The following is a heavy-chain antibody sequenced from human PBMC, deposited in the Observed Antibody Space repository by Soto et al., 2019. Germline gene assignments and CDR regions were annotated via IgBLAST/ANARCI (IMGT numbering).Heavy chain of an antibody. CDR1: GGNIIEGGDR. D-gene: IGHD3-22*01. J-gene: IGHJ3*02. Sequence: SETMCLPKSVSGGNIIEGGDRWILINQNPGKGMKWIGYIYYSGSTYYNPSLKSRVTISVDTSKNQFSLKLSSVTAADTAVYYCAREIWQYYYDSSGYSPARAFDIWGQGTMVTVSS. CDR2: IYYSGST. CDR3: AREIWQYYYDSSGYSPARAFDI. V-gene: IGHV4-30-4*08.